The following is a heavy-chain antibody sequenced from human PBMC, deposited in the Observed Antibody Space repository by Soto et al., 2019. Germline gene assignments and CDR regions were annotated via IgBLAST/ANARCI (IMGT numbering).Heavy chain of an antibody. CDR2: INAGNGNT. V-gene: IGHV1-3*01. J-gene: IGHJ3*02. CDR3: ARVVWYSSSWYLGGFAFDI. CDR1: GYTFTSYA. Sequence: GASVKVSCKASGYTFTSYAMHWVRQAPGQRLESMGWINAGNGNTKYSQKFQGRVTITRDTSASTAYMELSSLRSEDTAVYYCARVVWYSSSWYLGGFAFDIWGQGTMVTVSS. D-gene: IGHD6-13*01.